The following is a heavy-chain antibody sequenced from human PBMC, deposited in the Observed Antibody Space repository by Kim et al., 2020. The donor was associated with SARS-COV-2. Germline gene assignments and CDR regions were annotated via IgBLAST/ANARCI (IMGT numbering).Heavy chain of an antibody. J-gene: IGHJ4*02. Sequence: GGSLRLSCAASGFSIGSEWMSWVRQAPGKGPEWVANINRDGSVRNYGESVRGRFSISRDDAENSLYLQMNSLRAEDTAVYYCAREPSAESSWGQGTLVIVPP. CDR1: GFSIGSEW. CDR2: INRDGSVR. CDR3: AREPSAESS. V-gene: IGHV3-7*05.